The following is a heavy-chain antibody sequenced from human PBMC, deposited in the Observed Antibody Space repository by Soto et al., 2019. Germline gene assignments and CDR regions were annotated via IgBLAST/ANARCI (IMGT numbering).Heavy chain of an antibody. V-gene: IGHV1-69*02. Sequence: QVQLVQSGAEVKKPGSSVKVSCKASGGTFSSYTISWVRQAPGQGLEWMGRIIPILGIANSAQKFQGRVTTTADKSTSTAYMELSSLRSEDTAVYYCAGVLDYHNWFDPWGQGTLVTFSS. J-gene: IGHJ5*02. CDR3: AGVLDYHNWFDP. CDR1: GGTFSSYT. CDR2: IIPILGIA. D-gene: IGHD3-10*01.